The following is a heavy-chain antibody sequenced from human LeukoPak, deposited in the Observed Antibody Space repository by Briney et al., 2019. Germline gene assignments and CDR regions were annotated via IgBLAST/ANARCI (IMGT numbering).Heavy chain of an antibody. CDR1: GGSFSGYY. D-gene: IGHD7-27*01. CDR2: INHSGST. Sequence: SETLSLTCAVYGGSFSGYYWSWIRQPPGKGLEWIGEINHSGSTNYNPSLKSRVTISVDTSKNQFSLKLSSVTAADTAVYYCAIHPLGKGYYYYGMDVWGQGTTVTVSS. V-gene: IGHV4-34*01. J-gene: IGHJ6*02. CDR3: AIHPLGKGYYYYGMDV.